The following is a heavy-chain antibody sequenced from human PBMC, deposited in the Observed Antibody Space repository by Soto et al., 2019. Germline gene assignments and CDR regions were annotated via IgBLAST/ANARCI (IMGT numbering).Heavy chain of an antibody. J-gene: IGHJ4*02. CDR2: INPNSGGT. CDR3: AREGDYYDSSGFDY. CDR1: GYTFTGYY. D-gene: IGHD3-22*01. Sequence: GSVKVSCKASGYTFTGYYMHWVRQAPGQGLEWMGWINPNSGGTNYAQKFQGWVTMTRDTSISTAYMELSRLRSDDTAVYYCAREGDYYDSSGFDYWGQGTLVTVSS. V-gene: IGHV1-2*04.